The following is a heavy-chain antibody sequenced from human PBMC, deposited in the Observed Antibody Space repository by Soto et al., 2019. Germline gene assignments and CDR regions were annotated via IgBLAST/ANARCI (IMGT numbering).Heavy chain of an antibody. CDR3: ARGRRSSGRHDASDI. Sequence: QVQLLESGPGLVKPSETLSLTCTVSSGSIGTYYWNWIRQPPGKGLEWIAYIDYSGSTNSNPSLKSRLTIXXDXSXXQFSLKLSSVTAADTAVYYCARGRRSSGRHDASDIWGQGTMVTVSS. CDR2: IDYSGST. D-gene: IGHD1-26*01. V-gene: IGHV4-59*01. CDR1: SGSIGTYY. J-gene: IGHJ3*02.